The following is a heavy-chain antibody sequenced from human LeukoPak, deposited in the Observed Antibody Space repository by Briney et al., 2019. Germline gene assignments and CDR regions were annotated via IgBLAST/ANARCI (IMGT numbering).Heavy chain of an antibody. CDR1: GGSISSYY. CDR2: IYYSGST. Sequence: PSETLSLTCTVSGGSISSYYWSWTRQPPGKGLEWIGYIYYSGSTNYNPSLKSRVTISVDTSKNQFSLKLSSVTAADTAVYYCARDSESYSSSWSAPFDYWGQGTLVTVSS. V-gene: IGHV4-59*12. D-gene: IGHD6-13*01. CDR3: ARDSESYSSSWSAPFDY. J-gene: IGHJ4*02.